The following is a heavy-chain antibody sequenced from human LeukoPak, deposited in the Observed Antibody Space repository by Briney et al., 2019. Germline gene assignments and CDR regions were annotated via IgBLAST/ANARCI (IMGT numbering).Heavy chain of an antibody. CDR3: ARDGRTAMVKRGVDWFDP. CDR2: IYTSGST. D-gene: IGHD5-18*01. V-gene: IGHV4-4*07. CDR1: GGSISSYY. Sequence: PSETLSLTCTVSGGSISSYYWSWIRQPAGKGLEWIGRIYTSGSTNYNPSLKSRVTMSVDTSKNQFSLKLSSVTAADTAAYYCARDGRTAMVKRGVDWFDPWGQGTLVTVSS. J-gene: IGHJ5*02.